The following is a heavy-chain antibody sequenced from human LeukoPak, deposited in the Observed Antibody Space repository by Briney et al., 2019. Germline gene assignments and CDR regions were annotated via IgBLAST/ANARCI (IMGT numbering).Heavy chain of an antibody. CDR1: GYSISSGYY. D-gene: IGHD2/OR15-2a*01. Sequence: SETLSLTCTVSGYSISSGYYWGWIRQPPGKGLEWIGSIYHSGSTYYNPSLKSRVTISVDTSKNQFSLKLSSVTAADTAVYYCARAGSTNYYYYYYMDVWGKGTTVTISS. CDR2: IYHSGST. CDR3: ARAGSTNYYYYYYMDV. J-gene: IGHJ6*03. V-gene: IGHV4-38-2*02.